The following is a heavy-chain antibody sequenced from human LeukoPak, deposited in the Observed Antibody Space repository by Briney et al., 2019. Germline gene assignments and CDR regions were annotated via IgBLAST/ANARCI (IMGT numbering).Heavy chain of an antibody. CDR2: ISYDGSNK. CDR1: GFTFSSYA. D-gene: IGHD6-19*01. J-gene: IGHJ3*02. CDR3: AKDSTRGYSSGWYKDAFDI. V-gene: IGHV3-30-3*01. Sequence: GRSLRLSCAASGFTFSSYAMHWVRQAPGKGLEWVAVISYDGSNKYYADSVKGRFTISRDNSKNTLYLQMNSLRAEDTAVYYCAKDSTRGYSSGWYKDAFDIWGQGTMVTVSS.